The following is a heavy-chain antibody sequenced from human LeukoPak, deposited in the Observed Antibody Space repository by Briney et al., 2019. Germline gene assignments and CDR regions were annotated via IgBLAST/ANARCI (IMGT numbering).Heavy chain of an antibody. CDR2: IYSGGST. Sequence: GGSLRLSCAASGFTVSSNYMSWVRQAPGKGLEWVSVIYSGGSTYYADSVKGRFTISRDNSKNTLYLQMNSLRAEDTAVYYCARVVWFGELSSFDYWGQGTLVTVSS. J-gene: IGHJ4*02. D-gene: IGHD3-10*01. CDR3: ARVVWFGELSSFDY. CDR1: GFTVSSNY. V-gene: IGHV3-53*01.